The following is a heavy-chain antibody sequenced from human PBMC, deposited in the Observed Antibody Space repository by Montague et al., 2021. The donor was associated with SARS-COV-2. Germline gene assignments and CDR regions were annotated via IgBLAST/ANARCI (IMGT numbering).Heavy chain of an antibody. CDR2: MYYSGST. D-gene: IGHD3-10*01. J-gene: IGHJ6*02. V-gene: IGHV4-39*07. CDR3: ARDDIVLQGVTKGMDV. CDR1: GGSISSSNYY. Sequence: SETLSLTCTVSGGSISSSNYYWGWIRQPPGKGLEWIGSMYYSGSTYYNPSLKSRVTISIGTSKNQFSLKLSSVTAADTAVYYCARDDIVLQGVTKGMDVWGQGTTVTVSS.